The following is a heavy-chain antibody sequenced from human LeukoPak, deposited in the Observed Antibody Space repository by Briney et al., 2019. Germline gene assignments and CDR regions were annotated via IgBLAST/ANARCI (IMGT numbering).Heavy chain of an antibody. D-gene: IGHD2-2*02. Sequence: SETLSLTCAVHGGSFSGYYWSWIRQPPGKGLEWIGEINHSGSTNYNPSLKSRVTISVDTSKNQFSLKLSSVTAADTAVYYCARGAGIVVVPAAIGIFDYWAREPWSPSPQ. J-gene: IGHJ4*02. V-gene: IGHV4-34*01. CDR1: GGSFSGYY. CDR3: ARGAGIVVVPAAIGIFDY. CDR2: INHSGST.